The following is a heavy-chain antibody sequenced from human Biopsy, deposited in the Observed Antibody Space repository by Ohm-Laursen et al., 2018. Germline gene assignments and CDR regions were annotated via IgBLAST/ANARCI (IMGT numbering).Heavy chain of an antibody. CDR1: GYSLTELS. CDR2: FAPENGRI. D-gene: IGHD2-2*01. Sequence: ASVKVSCKVSGYSLTELSMHWVRQAPGQGLEWMGGFAPENGRIVYSQKFQGRVTMTEDTSTSTAYMEVWRLRSDDTAVYYCARGRRLPAAISSYYYAMDVWGQGTTVTVSS. V-gene: IGHV1-24*01. J-gene: IGHJ6*02. CDR3: ARGRRLPAAISSYYYAMDV.